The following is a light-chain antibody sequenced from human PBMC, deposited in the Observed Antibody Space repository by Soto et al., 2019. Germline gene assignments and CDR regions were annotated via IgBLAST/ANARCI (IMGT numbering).Light chain of an antibody. CDR3: KQLNSYPQT. CDR1: RGISSY. CDR2: SAS. V-gene: IGKV1-9*01. Sequence: DMQRTQSPSYLSASVGDRVTITCQASRGISSYLAWYQQKPGKPPKLLVYSASTLHSGVPSRFSGSGSGPDFTLTISSLQPEDSATYFCKQLNSYPQTFGKGTRLEIK. J-gene: IGKJ5*01.